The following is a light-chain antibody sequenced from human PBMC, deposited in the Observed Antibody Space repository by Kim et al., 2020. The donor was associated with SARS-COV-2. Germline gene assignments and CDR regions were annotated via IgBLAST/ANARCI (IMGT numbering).Light chain of an antibody. V-gene: IGKV1-5*03. CDR3: QQYHTYPYT. Sequence: DIQMTQSPSTLSASVGDRVTITCRASQSISSWLAWYQQKPGKAPRLLIYKASSLESGVPSRFSGSGSGTEFTLTISSLQPDDCATYYCQQYHTYPYTFGQGTRLEI. CDR2: KAS. CDR1: QSISSW. J-gene: IGKJ2*01.